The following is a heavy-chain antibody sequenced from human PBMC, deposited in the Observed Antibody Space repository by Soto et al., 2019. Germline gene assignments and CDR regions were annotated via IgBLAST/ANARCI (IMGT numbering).Heavy chain of an antibody. V-gene: IGHV3-30*18. CDR1: GFTFSGYG. D-gene: IGHD4-17*01. J-gene: IGHJ3*02. Sequence: QVQLVESGGGVVQPGRSLRLSCAASGFTFSGYGMHWVRQAPGKGLEWVAVISYDGSNKYYADSVKGRFTISRDNSKNTLYLQMNRLRLEDTAVYYCAKGDYGGNSHNFDIWGQGTMVTVSS. CDR3: AKGDYGGNSHNFDI. CDR2: ISYDGSNK.